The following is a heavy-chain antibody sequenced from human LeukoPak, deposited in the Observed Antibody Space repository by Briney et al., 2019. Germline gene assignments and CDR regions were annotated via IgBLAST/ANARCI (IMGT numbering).Heavy chain of an antibody. Sequence: GRSLRLSCAAYGFTFSNYAMHWVRQAPGKGLEWVAVISYDGSNKHYADSVRGRFTISRDNSKNTLYLQMNSLRAEDTAVYYCARYQDSSTYLDYWGQGTLVTVSS. CDR1: GFTFSNYA. V-gene: IGHV3-30-3*01. J-gene: IGHJ4*02. D-gene: IGHD2-2*01. CDR3: ARYQDSSTYLDY. CDR2: ISYDGSNK.